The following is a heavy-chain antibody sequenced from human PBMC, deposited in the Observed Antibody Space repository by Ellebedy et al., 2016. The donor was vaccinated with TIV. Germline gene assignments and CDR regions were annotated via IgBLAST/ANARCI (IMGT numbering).Heavy chain of an antibody. D-gene: IGHD6-19*01. V-gene: IGHV4-59*03. CDR2: IYYRGNT. Sequence: MPSETLSLTCTVSGGSISSYYWSWIRQSPGKGLECIGYIYYRGNTNYNPSLKSRVTISVATSKNQFSLQLNSVTAADTAVYYCAGRRIRPQIAVGGLGAFDIWGQGTMVTVSS. J-gene: IGHJ3*02. CDR1: GGSISSYY. CDR3: AGRRIRPQIAVGGLGAFDI.